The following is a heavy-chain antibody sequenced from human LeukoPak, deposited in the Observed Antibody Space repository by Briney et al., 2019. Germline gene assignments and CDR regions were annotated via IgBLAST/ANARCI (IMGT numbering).Heavy chain of an antibody. V-gene: IGHV3-7*01. D-gene: IGHD1-20*01. CDR3: ARGEYNLNDLHL. CDR2: IKQDGSEK. Sequence: GGSLRLSCAASGFTFSSYWMTWVRQAPGKGLEWVANIKQDGSEKYYVDSVKGRFTISRDNSKNTLYLQMNSLRVEDTAVYYCARGEYNLNDLHLWGQGTLVTVSS. CDR1: GFTFSSYW. J-gene: IGHJ5*02.